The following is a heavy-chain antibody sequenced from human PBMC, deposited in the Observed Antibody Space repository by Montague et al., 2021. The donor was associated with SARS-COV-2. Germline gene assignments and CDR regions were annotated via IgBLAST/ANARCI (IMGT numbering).Heavy chain of an antibody. CDR2: ISPDGSAK. CDR3: ARSVDV. J-gene: IGHJ4*02. V-gene: IGHV3-7*01. Sequence: SLRLSCAAYGVSFSSHWMSWVRKAPGKPLEWVANISPDGSAKFCVGSVKGRFTISRDNAKTSLYLQMNSLRVEDTAVYYCARSVDVWGQGTLVTVSS. CDR1: GVSFSSHW.